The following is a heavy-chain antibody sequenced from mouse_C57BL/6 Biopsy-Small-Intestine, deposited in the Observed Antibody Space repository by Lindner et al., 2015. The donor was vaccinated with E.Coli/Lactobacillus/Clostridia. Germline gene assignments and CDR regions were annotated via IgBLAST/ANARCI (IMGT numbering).Heavy chain of an antibody. CDR1: GYTFASYD. CDR3: ARSYCSSTSCYYYYYAMDV. D-gene: IGHD1-1*01. J-gene: IGHJ4*01. V-gene: IGHV1-81*01. CDR2: MNPNSGDT. Sequence: SVKVSCKASGYTFASYDINWVRQATGQGLEWMGWMNPNSGDTGFAQKFRGRVTMTRDTSISTAYMELHSLRSEDTAVYFCARSYCSSTSCYYYYYAMDVWGQGTTVTVSS.